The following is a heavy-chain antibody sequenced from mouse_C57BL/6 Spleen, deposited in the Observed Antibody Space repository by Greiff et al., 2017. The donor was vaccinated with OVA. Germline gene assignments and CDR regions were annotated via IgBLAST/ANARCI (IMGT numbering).Heavy chain of an antibody. CDR1: GYTFTGYW. CDR2: ILPGSGST. V-gene: IGHV1-9*01. Sequence: QVQLQQSGAELMKPGASVKLSCKATGYTFTGYWIEWVKQRPGHGLEWIGEILPGSGSTNYNEKFKGKATFTADTSSNTAYMQLSSLTTEDSAIYYCEREDDYGSSAFAYWGQGTLVTVSA. D-gene: IGHD1-1*01. CDR3: EREDDYGSSAFAY. J-gene: IGHJ3*01.